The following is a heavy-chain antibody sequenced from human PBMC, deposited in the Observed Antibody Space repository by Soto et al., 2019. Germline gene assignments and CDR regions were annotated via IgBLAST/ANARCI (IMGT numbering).Heavy chain of an antibody. CDR3: ARAPNNWFDP. CDR2: IYYSGST. CDR1: GDSSNIGAYY. J-gene: IGHJ5*02. V-gene: IGHV4-61*08. Sequence: PSETLSLTCTVSGDSSNIGAYYWSWIRQHPGKGLEWIGYIYYSGSTNYNPSLKSRVTISVDTSKNQFSLKLSSVTAADTAVYYCARAPNNWFDPWGQGTPVTVSS.